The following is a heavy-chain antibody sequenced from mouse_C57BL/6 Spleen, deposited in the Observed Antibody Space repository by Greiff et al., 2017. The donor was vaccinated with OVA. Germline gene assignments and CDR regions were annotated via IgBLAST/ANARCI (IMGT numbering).Heavy chain of an antibody. CDR2: ISSGSSTI. CDR1: GFTFSDYG. J-gene: IGHJ4*01. D-gene: IGHD1-1*01. V-gene: IGHV5-17*01. Sequence: EVQLVESGGGLVKPGGSLKLSCAASGFTFSDYGMHWVRQAPEKGLEWVAYISSGSSTIYYADTVKGRFTISRDNAKNTLFLQMTSLRSEDTAMYYCARTYYYGSSDYAMDYWGQGTSVTVSS. CDR3: ARTYYYGSSDYAMDY.